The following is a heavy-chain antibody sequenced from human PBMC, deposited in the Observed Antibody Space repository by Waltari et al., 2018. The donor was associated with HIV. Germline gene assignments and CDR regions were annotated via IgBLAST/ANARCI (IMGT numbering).Heavy chain of an antibody. V-gene: IGHV4-34*01. D-gene: IGHD3-16*01. CDR2: INHNGVT. Sequence: WGAGVLKRSGNLSLVCAAYGGSFGGYFWPWIRQPPGGGLEWIGEINHNGVTNYNSSLEGRVVISVDTSKSQVSLKVASVTATDTATYYCSRGSYDYVRGSLPGDAFEIWGRGTPVIVSS. CDR1: GGSFGGYF. CDR3: SRGSYDYVRGSLPGDAFEI. J-gene: IGHJ3*02.